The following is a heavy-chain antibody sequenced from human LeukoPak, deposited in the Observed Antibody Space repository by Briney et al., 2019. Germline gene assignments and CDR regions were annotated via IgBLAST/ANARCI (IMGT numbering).Heavy chain of an antibody. CDR1: GFTFSSYW. CDR3: ARDHSPPGTIAY. D-gene: IGHD1-1*01. J-gene: IGHJ4*02. Sequence: PGGSLRLSCAASGFTFSSYWMTWVRQAPGKGLEWVANIRQDGSEKYYVDSVKGRFTISRDNAKDSLYLQMNSLRAEDTAVYYCARDHSPPGTIAYWGQGTLVTVSS. V-gene: IGHV3-7*01. CDR2: IRQDGSEK.